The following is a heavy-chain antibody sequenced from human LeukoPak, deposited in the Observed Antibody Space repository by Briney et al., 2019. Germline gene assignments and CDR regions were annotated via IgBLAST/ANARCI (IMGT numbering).Heavy chain of an antibody. CDR2: IYYSGNT. CDR1: GDSISSSSYY. D-gene: IGHD3-10*01. V-gene: IGHV4-39*07. CDR3: ARDGMIRGGYYGMDV. J-gene: IGHJ6*02. Sequence: SETLSLTCTVSGDSISSSSYYWGWIRQPPGKGLEWIGSIYYSGNTYCNPSLKSRVTISVDTSKNQFSLKLSSVTAADTAVYYCARDGMIRGGYYGMDVWGQGTTVTVSS.